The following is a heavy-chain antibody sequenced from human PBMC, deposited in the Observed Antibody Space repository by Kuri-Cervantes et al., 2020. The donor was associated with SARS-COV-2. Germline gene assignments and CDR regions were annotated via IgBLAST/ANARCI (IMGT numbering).Heavy chain of an antibody. D-gene: IGHD3-10*01. CDR2: ISWNSGSI. J-gene: IGHJ6*02. CDR3: AKDPGVRDYYYYGMDV. Sequence: GGSLRLSCAASGFTFSGHWIHWVRQAPGKGLEWVSGISWNSGSIGYADSVKGRFTISRDNAKNSLYLQMNSLRAEDTALYYCAKDPGVRDYYYYGMDVWGQGTTVTVSS. CDR1: GFTFSGHW. V-gene: IGHV3-9*01.